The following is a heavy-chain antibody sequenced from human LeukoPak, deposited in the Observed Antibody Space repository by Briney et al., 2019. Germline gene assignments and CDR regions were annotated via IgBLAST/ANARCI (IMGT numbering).Heavy chain of an antibody. CDR1: GFTFSNYW. CDR2: INSDGSST. CDR3: ARVSSGSYFGYYYYYMDV. V-gene: IGHV3-74*01. Sequence: GGSLRLSCAASGFTFSNYWMHWVGQAPGKGLVWVSRINSDGSSTSYADSVKGRFTISRDNAKNTLYLQMNSLRAEDTAVYYCARVSSGSYFGYYYYYMDVWGKGTTVTVSS. D-gene: IGHD1-26*01. J-gene: IGHJ6*03.